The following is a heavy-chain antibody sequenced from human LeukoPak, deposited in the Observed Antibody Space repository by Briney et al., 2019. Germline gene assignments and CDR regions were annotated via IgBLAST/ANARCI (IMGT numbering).Heavy chain of an antibody. Sequence: SETLSLTCAVYGGSFSGYYWSWIRQPAGKGLEWIGRIYASGGTTYNPSLKSRVTMAVDTSKTQFSLKLSSVTAADTAVYYCAKSRLTVVKGFFDYWGQGTLVTVSS. D-gene: IGHD4-23*01. J-gene: IGHJ4*02. CDR3: AKSRLTVVKGFFDY. CDR2: IYASGGT. CDR1: GGSFSGYY. V-gene: IGHV4-59*10.